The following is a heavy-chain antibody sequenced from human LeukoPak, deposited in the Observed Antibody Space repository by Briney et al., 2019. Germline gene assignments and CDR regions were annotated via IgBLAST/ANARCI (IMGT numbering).Heavy chain of an antibody. J-gene: IGHJ5*02. CDR1: GGSISSYY. V-gene: IGHV4-59*01. D-gene: IGHD1-26*01. CDR2: IYYSGST. Sequence: PSETLSLNCTVSGGSISSYYWSWIRQPPGKGLEWIGYIYYSGSTNYNPSLKSRVTISVGTSKNQFSLKLSSVTAADTAVYYCARERVGATSTFWFDPWGQGTLVTVSS. CDR3: ARERVGATSTFWFDP.